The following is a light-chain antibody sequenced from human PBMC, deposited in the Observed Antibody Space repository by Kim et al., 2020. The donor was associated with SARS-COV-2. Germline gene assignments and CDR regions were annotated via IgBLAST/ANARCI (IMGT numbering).Light chain of an antibody. Sequence: DIQMTHSPSTLSASVGDRVTITCRASQSSDWLAWYQQKPGKAPKLLIYAASTLESGVPSRFSGSGSGTEFTLTISSLQPDDFATYYCQQYDNYGTFGQGTKVDIK. CDR2: AAS. CDR3: QQYDNYGT. J-gene: IGKJ1*01. CDR1: QSSDW. V-gene: IGKV1-5*03.